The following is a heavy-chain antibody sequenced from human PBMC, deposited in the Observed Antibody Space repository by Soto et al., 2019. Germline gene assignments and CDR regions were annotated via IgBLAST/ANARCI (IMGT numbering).Heavy chain of an antibody. CDR1: GFIFSNYA. J-gene: IGHJ4*02. V-gene: IGHV3-23*01. CDR2: IRGSGGPT. D-gene: IGHD5-12*01. CDR3: VKDFRVGYDWTHD. Sequence: DVQLLESGGDLVQPGGSLRLSCAASGFIFSNYAMSWVRQAPGKGLEWVSLIRGSGGPTNYADSVKGRFTVSRDNSKNILLLQMNSLRAEDTAVYYCVKDFRVGYDWTHDWGQGTLVTASS.